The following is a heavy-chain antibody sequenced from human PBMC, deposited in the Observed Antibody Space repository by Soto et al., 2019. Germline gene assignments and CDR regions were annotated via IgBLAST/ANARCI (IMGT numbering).Heavy chain of an antibody. Sequence: QVQLQESGPGLVKPSQTLSLTCTVSGGSISSGGYYWSWILQHPGKSLEWIGYIYYSGSNYYNPSLQSRVTISVDTSKNQFSLKLSSVTAADTAVDYCARWVYYYDSSGYYKAFDYWGQGTLVTVSS. J-gene: IGHJ4*02. CDR1: GGSISSGGYY. CDR2: IYYSGSN. V-gene: IGHV4-31*03. D-gene: IGHD3-22*01. CDR3: ARWVYYYDSSGYYKAFDY.